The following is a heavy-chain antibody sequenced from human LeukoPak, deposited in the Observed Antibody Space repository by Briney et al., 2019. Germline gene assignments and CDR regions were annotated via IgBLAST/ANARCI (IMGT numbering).Heavy chain of an antibody. CDR2: ISISGGST. D-gene: IGHD6-13*01. CDR3: AKDAISAAARGDAFDI. CDR1: GFTLSSYA. V-gene: IGHV3-23*01. Sequence: GALRLSCAASGFTLSSYAMSWVRQAPGKGLEWVSGISISGGSTFYADSVKGRFTISRDISKNTLYLQMNSLRAEDTAVYYCAKDAISAAARGDAFDIWGQGTMVTVSS. J-gene: IGHJ3*02.